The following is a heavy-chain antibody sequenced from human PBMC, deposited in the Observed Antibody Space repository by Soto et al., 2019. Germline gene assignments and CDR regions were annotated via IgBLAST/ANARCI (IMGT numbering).Heavy chain of an antibody. J-gene: IGHJ4*02. D-gene: IGHD3-10*01. CDR2: VNPIVSMS. V-gene: IGHV1-69*02. CDR1: GDTFSFYT. Sequence: QVQLVQSGAEVKKPGSSVKVSCKASGDTFSFYTINWVRQAPGLGLEWMGRVNPIVSMSNYAQKFQGRVTITADKSTNTAYMQLSSLRSEDTAIYYCAASYGSGYRDFDYWGQGALVTDSS. CDR3: AASYGSGYRDFDY.